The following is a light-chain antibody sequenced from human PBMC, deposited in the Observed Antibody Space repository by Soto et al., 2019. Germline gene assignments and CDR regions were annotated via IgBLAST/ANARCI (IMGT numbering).Light chain of an antibody. CDR1: TIGAGYD. CDR2: GNS. V-gene: IGLV1-40*01. Sequence: QSVLTQTPSVSGATGQRVTISCTGSTIGAGYDVHWYQQVPGTAPKLLIYGNSNRPSGVPDRFSGSKSGTSASLAITGLQPEDEADYYFQSYVSSTVVFGGGTQLTVL. J-gene: IGLJ2*01. CDR3: QSYVSSTVV.